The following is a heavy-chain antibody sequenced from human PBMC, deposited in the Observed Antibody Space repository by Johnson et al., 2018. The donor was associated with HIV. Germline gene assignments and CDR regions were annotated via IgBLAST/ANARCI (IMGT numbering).Heavy chain of an antibody. CDR2: ISYDGSNK. V-gene: IGHV3-33*05. J-gene: IGHJ3*02. CDR3: ARVLTPDAFDI. D-gene: IGHD2-8*02. Sequence: QVQLVESGGGVVQPGGSLRLSCAASGFTFSSYGMHWVRQAPGKGLEWVAVISYDGSNKYYADSVKGRFTISRDNAKNSLYLQMNSLRAEDTAVYYCARVLTPDAFDIWGQGTMVTVSS. CDR1: GFTFSSYG.